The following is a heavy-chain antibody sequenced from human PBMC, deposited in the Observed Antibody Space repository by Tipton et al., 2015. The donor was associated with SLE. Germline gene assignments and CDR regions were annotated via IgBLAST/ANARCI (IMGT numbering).Heavy chain of an antibody. D-gene: IGHD6-19*01. V-gene: IGHV3-9*01. CDR1: GFTFEDYA. CDR3: VGGSGWLPEY. CDR2: ITWGSAII. J-gene: IGHJ4*02. Sequence: SLGLSCAASGFTFEDYAMHWVRQAPGKGLEWVSGITWGSAIIAYADSVKGRFTISRDNAKNSLYLEMNSLRAEDTAVYYCVGGSGWLPEYWGQGTLVTVSS.